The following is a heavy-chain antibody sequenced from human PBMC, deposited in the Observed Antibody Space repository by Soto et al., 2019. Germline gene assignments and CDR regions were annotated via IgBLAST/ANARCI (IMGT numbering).Heavy chain of an antibody. Sequence: EVQLLESGGVLVQPGGSLRLSCAASGFTFSTYAMTWVRQAPGKGLEWVSSISGSGGRTYYADSVKGLFTISRDNSKNTLYMQTNSLRADYTAVYYCAKAGDFHGSESYFPVDYLGQGTLVPVSA. CDR3: AKAGDFHGSESYFPVDY. CDR1: GFTFSTYA. CDR2: ISGSGGRT. V-gene: IGHV3-23*01. D-gene: IGHD3-10*01. J-gene: IGHJ4*02.